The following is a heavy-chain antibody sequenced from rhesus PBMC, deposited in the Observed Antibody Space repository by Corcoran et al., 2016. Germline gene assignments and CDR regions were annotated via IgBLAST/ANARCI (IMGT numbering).Heavy chain of an antibody. D-gene: IGHD3-28*01. J-gene: IGHJ3*01. CDR3: ARSTYNYDRGYYGAFDF. CDR1: SCSIRSNY. Sequence: QVQLQESGPGLVKPAETLSLTCAVSSCSIRSNYWSWIRQPPGKGLEWIGRNYGSRSRTGYNPSLTSRVTISTDTSKNQFSLKLSAVTAADTAVYYCARSTYNYDRGYYGAFDFWGQGLRVTVSS. V-gene: IGHV4-147*01. CDR2: NYGSRSRT.